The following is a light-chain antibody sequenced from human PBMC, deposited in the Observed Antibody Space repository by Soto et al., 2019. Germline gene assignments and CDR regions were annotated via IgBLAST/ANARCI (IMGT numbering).Light chain of an antibody. J-gene: IGLJ3*02. CDR3: LLYYGGVRV. CDR2: NTI. CDR1: TGAVTSGNH. Sequence: QAVVTQEPSLTVSPGGTVTLTCASSTGAVTSGNHATWFQQKPGRAPRALISNTISKHSWTPAQFSGSLLGGKPALTLSGLQPEDEADYYCLLYYGGVRVFGGGPKLTVL. V-gene: IGLV7-43*01.